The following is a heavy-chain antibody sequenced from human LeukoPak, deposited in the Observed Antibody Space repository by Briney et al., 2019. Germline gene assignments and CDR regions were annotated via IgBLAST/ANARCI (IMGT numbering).Heavy chain of an antibody. Sequence: GGSLRLSCVASGFTFSSHWMHWVRQGPGKGLEWVSSISSSGDYISYADSVKGRFTISRDNAKNSLSLQMNSLRAEDTAVFYCSRTGYFDIWGQGTMVTVSS. J-gene: IGHJ3*02. CDR1: GFTFSSHW. V-gene: IGHV3-21*01. CDR2: ISSSGDYI. D-gene: IGHD2-15*01. CDR3: SRTGYFDI.